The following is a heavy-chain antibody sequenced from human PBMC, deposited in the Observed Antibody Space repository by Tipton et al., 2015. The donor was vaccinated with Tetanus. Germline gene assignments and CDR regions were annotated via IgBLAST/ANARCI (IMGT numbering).Heavy chain of an antibody. D-gene: IGHD2-8*01. CDR2: LYSDGRT. V-gene: IGHV3-53*01. CDR1: DSIASHSY. CDR3: TKDVGIVLFDY. Sequence: GSLRLSCAVSDSIASHSYVTWVRQAPGKGLEWVSVLYSDGRTDYADSVRGRFTISRDNSKNTMYLQMNSLRAEDTAVYYCTKDVGIVLFDYWGQGTLVTVSS. J-gene: IGHJ4*02.